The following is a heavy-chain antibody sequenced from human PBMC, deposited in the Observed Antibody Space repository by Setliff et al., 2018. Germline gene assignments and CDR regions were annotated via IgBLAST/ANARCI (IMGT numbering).Heavy chain of an antibody. V-gene: IGHV4-34*12. J-gene: IGHJ6*03. Sequence: PSETLSLTCAVYGGSFSGYYWSWIRQPPGKRLEWIGEIIHSGSTNYNPSLKSRVTISMDTSKNQFSLKLNSVTAADMAVYYCAREQWLDPPGYYYMDVWAKGTTVTAP. CDR2: IIHSGST. CDR3: AREQWLDPPGYYYMDV. D-gene: IGHD6-19*01. CDR1: GGSFSGYY.